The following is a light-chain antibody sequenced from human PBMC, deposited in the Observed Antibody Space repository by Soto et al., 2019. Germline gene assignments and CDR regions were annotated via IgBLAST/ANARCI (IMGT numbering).Light chain of an antibody. Sequence: QSVLTQPASVSGSPGQSITISCTGTSSDIGSYNYVAWYQQFPGKTPKLIIYEVRNRPSGVSFRFSGSKSGNTASLTISGLQAEDEADYYCSSYTSSRSLVFGGGTKLTVL. J-gene: IGLJ2*01. V-gene: IGLV2-14*01. CDR2: EVR. CDR1: SSDIGSYNY. CDR3: SSYTSSRSLV.